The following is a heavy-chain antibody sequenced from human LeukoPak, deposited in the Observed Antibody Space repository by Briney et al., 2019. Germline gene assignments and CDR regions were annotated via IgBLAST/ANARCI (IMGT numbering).Heavy chain of an antibody. J-gene: IGHJ6*03. D-gene: IGHD4-11*01. CDR3: ARDNSNYGFGYYYYMDV. CDR2: LYKSGTT. CDR1: GFTVSYNY. Sequence: QTGGSLRLSCEASGFTVSYNYMSWVRQAPGKGLDWVSVLYKSGTTFYADSVKGRFTISRDISKNTVYLQMDSLRAEDTAIYYCARDNSNYGFGYYYYMDVWGKGTTVTV. V-gene: IGHV3-53*01.